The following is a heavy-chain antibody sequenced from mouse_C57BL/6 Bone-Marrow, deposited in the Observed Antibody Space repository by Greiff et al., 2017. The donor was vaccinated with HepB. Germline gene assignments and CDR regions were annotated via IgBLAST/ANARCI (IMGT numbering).Heavy chain of an antibody. CDR2: IDPANGNT. Sequence: VQLQQSVAELVRPGASVKLSCTASGFNIKNTYMHWVKQRPEQGLEWIGRIDPANGNTKYAPKFQGKATITADTSSNTAYLQLSSLTSEDTAIYDCAQGGNYFYWCFDVWGKGTTVTVSS. J-gene: IGHJ1*03. V-gene: IGHV14-3*01. CDR3: AQGGNYFYWCFDV. CDR1: GFNIKNTY. D-gene: IGHD2-1*01.